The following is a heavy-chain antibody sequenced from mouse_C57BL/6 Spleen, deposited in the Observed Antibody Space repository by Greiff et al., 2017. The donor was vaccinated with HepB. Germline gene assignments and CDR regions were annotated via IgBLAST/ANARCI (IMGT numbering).Heavy chain of an antibody. CDR2: IDPETGGT. CDR3: TRRVPYDYAMDY. Sequence: VQLQQSGAELVRPGASVTLSCKASGYTFTDYEMHWVKQTPVHGLEWIGAIDPETGGTAYNQKFKGKAILTADKSSSTAYMERRSLTSEDSAVYYCTRRVPYDYAMDYWGQGTSVTVSS. J-gene: IGHJ4*01. CDR1: GYTFTDYE. D-gene: IGHD3-3*01. V-gene: IGHV1-15*01.